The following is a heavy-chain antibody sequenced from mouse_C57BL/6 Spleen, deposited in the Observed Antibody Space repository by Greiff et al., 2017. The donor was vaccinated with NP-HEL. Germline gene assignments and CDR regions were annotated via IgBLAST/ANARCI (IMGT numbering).Heavy chain of an antibody. V-gene: IGHV1-81*01. Sequence: QVQLKESGAELARPGASVKLSCKASGYTFTSYGISWVKQRTGQGLEWIGEIYPRSGNTYYNEKFKGKATLTADKSSSTAYMELRSLTSEDSAVYFCAREEAQPDYFDYWGQGTTLTVSS. CDR1: GYTFTSYG. J-gene: IGHJ2*01. CDR2: IYPRSGNT. D-gene: IGHD3-2*02. CDR3: AREEAQPDYFDY.